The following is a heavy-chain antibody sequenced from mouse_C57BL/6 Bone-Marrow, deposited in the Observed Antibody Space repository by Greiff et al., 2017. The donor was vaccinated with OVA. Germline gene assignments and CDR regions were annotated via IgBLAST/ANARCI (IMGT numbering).Heavy chain of an antibody. J-gene: IGHJ2*01. D-gene: IGHD2-3*01. CDR3: ACDEDY. V-gene: IGHV1-64*01. CDR2: ITPNSGST. CDR1: GYTFTSYW. Sequence: QVQLQQPGAELVKPGASVKLSCKASGYTFTSYWMHWVKQRPGQGLEWIGMITPNSGSTKYTEQIKSKATLTVDKSTSEAYMQLSSVTSDDATVYYCACDEDYWGQGTTLTVSS.